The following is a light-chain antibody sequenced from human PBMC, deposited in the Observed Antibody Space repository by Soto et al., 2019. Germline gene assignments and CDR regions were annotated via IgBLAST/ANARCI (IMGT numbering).Light chain of an antibody. J-gene: IGKJ4*01. CDR1: QSVLYSSTNKNY. Sequence: DTVMTQSPDSLAVSLGERATINCKSTQSVLYSSTNKNYLAWYQQKPGQPPKLLIFWSSSRESGVTDRFSGSGSGTDFILSISSLQVEDVAVYYCRQYWSTALTFGGGTKVEIK. V-gene: IGKV4-1*01. CDR3: RQYWSTALT. CDR2: WSS.